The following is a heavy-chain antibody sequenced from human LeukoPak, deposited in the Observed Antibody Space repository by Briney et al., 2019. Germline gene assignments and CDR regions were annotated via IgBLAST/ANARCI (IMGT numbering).Heavy chain of an antibody. CDR1: GFTFRSYE. CDR2: ISSTGSAI. Sequence: GGSLRLSCAGFGFTFRSYEMNWVRQAPGKGLEWISYISSTGSAIYYADSVKGRFTISRDNAKNSLYLQMNSQRAEDTAVYYCPRVFSYYTYSFDYWGQGTLVTVSS. J-gene: IGHJ4*02. D-gene: IGHD3-22*01. CDR3: PRVFSYYTYSFDY. V-gene: IGHV3-48*03.